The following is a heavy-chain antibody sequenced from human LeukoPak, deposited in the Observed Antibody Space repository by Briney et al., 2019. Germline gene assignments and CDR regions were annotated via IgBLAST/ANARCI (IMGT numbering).Heavy chain of an antibody. V-gene: IGHV1-18*01. D-gene: IGHD2-2*01. J-gene: IGHJ4*02. CDR3: ARDGTSTDDY. CDR2: ISGYNDIT. CDR1: GCTFTNYG. Sequence: ASVKVSCKASGCTFTNYGISWVRQAPGQGLEWMGWISGYNDITNYAQKFQGRLTVTTDTSTSTTYMELRSLRSDDTAVYYCARDGTSTDDYWGQGTLVTVSS.